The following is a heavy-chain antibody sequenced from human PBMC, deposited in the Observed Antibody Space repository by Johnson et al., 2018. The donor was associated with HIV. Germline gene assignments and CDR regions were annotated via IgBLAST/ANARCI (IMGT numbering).Heavy chain of an antibody. CDR2: IRSKANNYAT. CDR3: AKALTTVVTPGPEAFDI. CDR1: GFTFSASG. D-gene: IGHD4-23*01. J-gene: IGHJ3*02. V-gene: IGHV3-73*02. Sequence: VQLVESGGGLVQPGGSLKLSCAASGFTFSASGMHWVRQASGKGLEWVGHIRSKANNYATAYAAPVKGRFTISRDDSKNTLYLQMNSLRAEDTAVYYCAKALTTVVTPGPEAFDIWGQGTMVTVSS.